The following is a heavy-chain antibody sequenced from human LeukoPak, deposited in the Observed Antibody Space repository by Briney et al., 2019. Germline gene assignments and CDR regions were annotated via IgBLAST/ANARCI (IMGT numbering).Heavy chain of an antibody. Sequence: GGSLRLSCAASGFTFDDYAMHWVRQAPGKGLEWVSGISWNSGSIGYADSVKGRFTISRDNAKNSLYLQMNSPRAEDTALYYCAKDIGGVRGVISYYFDYWGQGTLVTVSS. J-gene: IGHJ4*02. CDR2: ISWNSGSI. CDR1: GFTFDDYA. D-gene: IGHD3-10*01. CDR3: AKDIGGVRGVISYYFDY. V-gene: IGHV3-9*01.